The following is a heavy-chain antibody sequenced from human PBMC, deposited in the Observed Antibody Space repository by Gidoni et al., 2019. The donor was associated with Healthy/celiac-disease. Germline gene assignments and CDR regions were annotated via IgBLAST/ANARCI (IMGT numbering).Heavy chain of an antibody. CDR2: ISYDGSNK. D-gene: IGHD7-27*01. CDR1: GFTFSSYG. V-gene: IGHV3-30*18. CDR3: AKDFWVY. Sequence: QVQLVESGGGVVQPGRSLRLSCAASGFTFSSYGMHWVRQAPGKGLEWVAVISYDGSNKYYADSVKGRFTISRDNFKNTLYLQMNSLRAEDTAVYYCAKDFWVYWGQGTLVTVSS. J-gene: IGHJ4*02.